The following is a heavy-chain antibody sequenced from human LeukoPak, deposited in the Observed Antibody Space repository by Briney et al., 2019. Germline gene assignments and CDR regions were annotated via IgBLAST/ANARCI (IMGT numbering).Heavy chain of an antibody. Sequence: PSETLSLTCAVYGGSFSGYYWSWIRQPPGKGLEWIGEINHSGSTNYNPSLKSRVTISVDTSKNQFSLKLSSVTAADTAVYYCARGDELHYYYYGMDVWGKGTTVTVSS. CDR3: ARGDELHYYYYGMDV. J-gene: IGHJ6*04. CDR2: INHSGST. CDR1: GGSFSGYY. D-gene: IGHD1-7*01. V-gene: IGHV4-34*01.